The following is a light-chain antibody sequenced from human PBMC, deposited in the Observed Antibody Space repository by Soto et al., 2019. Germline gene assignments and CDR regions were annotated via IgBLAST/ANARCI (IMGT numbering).Light chain of an antibody. CDR2: EVS. CDR3: SSYTSSTTVI. J-gene: IGLJ2*01. V-gene: IGLV2-14*01. Sequence: QSVLTQPASVSGSPGQSITISCTGTSSDVGAYDFVSWYQQHPGKAPKLLIFEVSNRPSGLSNRFSGSKSGNTASLTISGLLTEDEADYYCSSYTSSTTVIFGGGTKLTVL. CDR1: SSDVGAYDF.